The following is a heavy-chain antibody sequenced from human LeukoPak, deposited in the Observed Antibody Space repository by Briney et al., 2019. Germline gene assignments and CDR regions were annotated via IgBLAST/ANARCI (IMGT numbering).Heavy chain of an antibody. D-gene: IGHD4-17*01. CDR1: GGSSSSYY. Sequence: SSETLSLTCTVSGGSSSSYYWSWIRQPPGKGLEWIGYIYYSGSTNYNPSLKSRVTISVDTSKNQFSLKPSSVTAADTAVYYCARLRPGYYFDYWSRGTLVTVSS. CDR2: IYYSGST. V-gene: IGHV4-59*08. CDR3: ARLRPGYYFDY. J-gene: IGHJ4*02.